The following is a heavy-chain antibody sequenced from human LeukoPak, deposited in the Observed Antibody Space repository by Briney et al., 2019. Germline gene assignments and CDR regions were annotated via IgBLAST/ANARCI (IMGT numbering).Heavy chain of an antibody. D-gene: IGHD2-2*01. Sequence: SETLSLTCAVYGGSFSGYYWSWIRQPPGKGLEWIGEINHSGSTNYNPSLKSRVTISVDTSKNQFSLKLSSVTAADTAVYYCARGYCSSTSCSGRYYYGMDVWGQGTTVTVSS. CDR1: GGSFSGYY. V-gene: IGHV4-34*01. J-gene: IGHJ6*02. CDR3: ARGYCSSTSCSGRYYYGMDV. CDR2: INHSGST.